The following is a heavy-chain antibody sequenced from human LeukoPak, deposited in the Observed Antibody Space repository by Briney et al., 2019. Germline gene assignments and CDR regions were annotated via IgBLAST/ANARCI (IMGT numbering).Heavy chain of an antibody. CDR2: ISSSSSYI. V-gene: IGHV3-21*01. J-gene: IGHJ4*02. Sequence: GGSLRLSCAASGFTFSSYNMNWVRQAPGKGLEWVSSISSSSSYIYYADSVKGRLTISRDNAKNSLYLQMNSLRAEDTAVYYCARDINGRFDSWGQGTLVTVSS. CDR1: GFTFSSYN. CDR3: ARDINGRFDS. D-gene: IGHD1-26*01.